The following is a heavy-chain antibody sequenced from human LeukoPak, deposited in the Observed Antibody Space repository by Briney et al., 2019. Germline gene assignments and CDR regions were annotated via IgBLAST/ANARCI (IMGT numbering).Heavy chain of an antibody. J-gene: IGHJ6*02. CDR2: INPNSGGT. D-gene: IGHD6-13*01. CDR1: GYTFTGYY. V-gene: IGHV1-2*02. CDR3: ARPSPSGPAAGRYYYYYGMDV. Sequence: GASVKVSCKASGYTFTGYYMHWVRQAPGQGLEWMGWINPNSGGTNYAQKFQGRVTMTRDTSISTAYMELSRLRSDDTAVYYCARPSPSGPAAGRYYYYYGMDVWGQGTTVTVSS.